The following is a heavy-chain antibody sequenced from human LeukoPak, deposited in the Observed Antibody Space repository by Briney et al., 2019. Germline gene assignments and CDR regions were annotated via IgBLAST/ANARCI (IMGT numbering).Heavy chain of an antibody. CDR2: ISDSGYIT. J-gene: IGHJ4*02. D-gene: IGHD4-17*01. V-gene: IGHV3-23*01. CDR3: ARWRYGDYFDY. Sequence: PGGSLRLSCAASGFTFSSYAMRWVRQAPGKRLEWVSGISDSGYITYYADSVKGRLTISGDNSKNTLYLQMNSLRAEDTAVYYCARWRYGDYFDYWGQGTLVTVSS. CDR1: GFTFSSYA.